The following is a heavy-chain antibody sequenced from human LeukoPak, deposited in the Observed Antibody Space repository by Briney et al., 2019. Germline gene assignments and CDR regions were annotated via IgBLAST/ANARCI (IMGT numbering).Heavy chain of an antibody. V-gene: IGHV4-34*01. CDR1: GGSFSGYY. Sequence: SETLSFTCAVYGGSFSGYYWSWLRQPPGKGLEWIGEINHSGSTNYNPSLKSRVTISVDTSKNQFSLKLSSVTAADTAVYYCAREKQTYYDFWSGFENWFDPWGQGTLVTVSS. CDR2: INHSGST. J-gene: IGHJ5*02. CDR3: AREKQTYYDFWSGFENWFDP. D-gene: IGHD3-3*01.